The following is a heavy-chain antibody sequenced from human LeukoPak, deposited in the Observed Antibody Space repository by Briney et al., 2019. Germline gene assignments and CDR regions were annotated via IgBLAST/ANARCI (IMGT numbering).Heavy chain of an antibody. CDR3: ARAIRGSAVDTGDR. Sequence: PGGSLRLSCAASGFTFSRYWMRWVRQAPGKGLEGVANIKNDGSEEYYVDSVKGRFTISRDNARNSLFLQMNSLTAEDTAVYYRARAIRGSAVDTGDRWGQGTLVTVSS. CDR2: IKNDGSEE. J-gene: IGHJ4*02. D-gene: IGHD3-10*01. V-gene: IGHV3-7*01. CDR1: GFTFSRYW.